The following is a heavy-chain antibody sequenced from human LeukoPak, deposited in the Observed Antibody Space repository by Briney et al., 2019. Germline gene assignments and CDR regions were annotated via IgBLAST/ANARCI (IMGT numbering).Heavy chain of an antibody. CDR3: ARTYYYGSGSYYFFDY. J-gene: IGHJ4*02. V-gene: IGHV5-51*01. Sequence: GESLKISCKGSGYSFTSYCIGWVRQMPGKGLEWMGIIYPGDSDTRYSPSFQGQVTISADKSISTAYLQWSSLKASDTAMYYCARTYYYGSGSYYFFDYWGQGTLVTVSS. CDR2: IYPGDSDT. D-gene: IGHD3-10*01. CDR1: GYSFTSYC.